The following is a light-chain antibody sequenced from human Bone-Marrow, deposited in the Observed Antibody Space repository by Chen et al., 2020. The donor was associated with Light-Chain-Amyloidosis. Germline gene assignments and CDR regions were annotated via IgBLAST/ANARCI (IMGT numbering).Light chain of an antibody. J-gene: IGLJ2*01. CDR3: QSADSSGTYEVI. CDR2: RDT. Sequence: SYELTQPPSVSVSPGQTARITCSGDDLPTKYAYGYQQKPGQAPVLVIHRDTERPSGIPERFSGSSSGTTATLTISGVQAEDEADYHCQSADSSGTYEVIFGRGTKLTVL. V-gene: IGLV3-25*03. CDR1: DLPTKY.